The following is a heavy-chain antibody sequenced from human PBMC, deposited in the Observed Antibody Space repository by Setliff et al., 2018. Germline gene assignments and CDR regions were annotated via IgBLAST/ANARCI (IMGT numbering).Heavy chain of an antibody. Sequence: GASVKVSCKASGYTFTSYYMHWVRQAPGQGLEWMGIINPSGGSTSYAQKFQGRVTMTSDTSTNTVYLEVSSLRSEDTAVYFCARDRFYNSWSGTSITAPHDAFDIWGQGTMVTVSS. J-gene: IGHJ3*02. CDR1: GYTFTSYY. V-gene: IGHV1-46*03. CDR2: INPSGGST. CDR3: ARDRFYNSWSGTSITAPHDAFDI. D-gene: IGHD3-3*01.